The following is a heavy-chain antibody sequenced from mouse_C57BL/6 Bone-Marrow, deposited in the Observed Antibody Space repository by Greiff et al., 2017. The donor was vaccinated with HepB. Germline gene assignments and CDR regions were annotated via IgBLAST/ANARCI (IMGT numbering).Heavy chain of an antibody. CDR3: ARELRETGFAY. CDR1: GYTFTSYW. CDR2: IHPNSGST. Sequence: VQLQQPGAELVKPGASVKLSCKASGYTFTSYWMHWVKQRPGQGLEWIGMIHPNSGSTNYNEKFKSKATLTVDKSSSTAYMQLSSLTSEDSAVYYCARELRETGFAYWGQGTLVTVSA. V-gene: IGHV1-64*01. J-gene: IGHJ3*01. D-gene: IGHD1-1*01.